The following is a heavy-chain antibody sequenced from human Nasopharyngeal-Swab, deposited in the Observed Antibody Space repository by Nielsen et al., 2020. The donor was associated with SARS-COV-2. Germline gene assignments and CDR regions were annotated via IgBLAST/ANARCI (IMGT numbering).Heavy chain of an antibody. J-gene: IGHJ6*02. V-gene: IGHV4-59*08. Sequence: SETLSLTCTVSGDSINNYYWNWIRQPPGKGLEWIGYIYYSGSTNYNPSLKSRLTISVDTSKNQFSLKLSSVTAADTAVHYCARQEGKYYDGRGRGMDVWGQGTTVTVSS. CDR1: GDSINNYY. D-gene: IGHD3-22*01. CDR2: IYYSGST. CDR3: ARQEGKYYDGRGRGMDV.